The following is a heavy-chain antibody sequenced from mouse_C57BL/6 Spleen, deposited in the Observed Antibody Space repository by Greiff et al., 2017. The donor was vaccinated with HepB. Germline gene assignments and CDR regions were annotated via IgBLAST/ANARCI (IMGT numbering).Heavy chain of an antibody. CDR2: IDPETGGT. V-gene: IGHV1-15*01. Sequence: QVQLKQSGAELVRPGASVTLSCKASGYTFTDYEMHWVKQTPVHGLEWIGAIDPETGGTAYNQKFKGKAILTADKSSSTAYMELRSLTSEDSAVYYCTRSPYWYFDVWGTGTTVTVSS. J-gene: IGHJ1*03. CDR1: GYTFTDYE. CDR3: TRSPYWYFDV.